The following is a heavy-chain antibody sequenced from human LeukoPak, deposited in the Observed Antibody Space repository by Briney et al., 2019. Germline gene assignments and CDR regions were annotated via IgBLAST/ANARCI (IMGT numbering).Heavy chain of an antibody. CDR2: FDPEDGET. CDR1: GYTLTELS. V-gene: IGHV1-24*01. J-gene: IGHJ4*02. CDR3: ATAEVEMATIWHY. Sequence: ASVKVSWKVSGYTLTELSMHWVRQAPGKGLEWMGGFDPEDGETIYAQKFQGRVTMTEDTSTDTASMELSSLRSEDTAVYYCATAEVEMATIWHYWGQGTLVTVSS. D-gene: IGHD5-24*01.